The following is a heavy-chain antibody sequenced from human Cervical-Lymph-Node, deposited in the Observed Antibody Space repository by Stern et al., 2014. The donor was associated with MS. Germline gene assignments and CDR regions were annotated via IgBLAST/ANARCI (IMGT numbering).Heavy chain of an antibody. J-gene: IGHJ6*02. CDR2: IWYDGSNE. D-gene: IGHD2-8*01. Sequence: VQLVESGGGVVQPGRSLRLSCAASGFTFSSYGMNWVRQAPGQGLEWVAVIWYDGSNEYYADSVKGRFTISRVNSKNTLSLQMSSLRAEDTAVYYCARTRGNAYYHNGMDVWGQGTTVTVSS. CDR1: GFTFSSYG. V-gene: IGHV3-33*01. CDR3: ARTRGNAYYHNGMDV.